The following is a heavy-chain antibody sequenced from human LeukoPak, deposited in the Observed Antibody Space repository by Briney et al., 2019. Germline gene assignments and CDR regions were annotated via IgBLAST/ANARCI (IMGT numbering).Heavy chain of an antibody. J-gene: IGHJ4*02. CDR2: IHYSGTT. D-gene: IGHD6-13*01. V-gene: IGHV4-39*01. CDR3: ARKGTIAPTGASHFDY. Sequence: PSGTLSLTCTVSVGSISTSITPTYWNWVRQPPGKGLEWIGSIHYSGTTYYNPSLESRATISVDKSKNQYSVKLTSVTAADTAVYYCARKGTIAPTGASHFDYWGRGTLVTVSS. CDR1: VGSISTSITPTY.